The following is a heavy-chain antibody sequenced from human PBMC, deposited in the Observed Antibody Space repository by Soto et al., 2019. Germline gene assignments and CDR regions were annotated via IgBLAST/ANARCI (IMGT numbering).Heavy chain of an antibody. D-gene: IGHD2-2*01. J-gene: IGHJ1*01. Sequence: SETLSLTCTVSGGSVSSGTYYWSWIRQPPGKGLEWIGYIYYSGSTNYNPSLKSRVTISVDTSKNQFSLKLSSVTAADSAVYYCAREYCSSTNCWIQHWGQGTLVTVSS. CDR1: GGSVSSGTYY. CDR3: AREYCSSTNCWIQH. CDR2: IYYSGST. V-gene: IGHV4-61*01.